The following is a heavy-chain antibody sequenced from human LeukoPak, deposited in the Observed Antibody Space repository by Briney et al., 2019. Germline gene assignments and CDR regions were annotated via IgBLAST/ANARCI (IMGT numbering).Heavy chain of an antibody. Sequence: GGSLRLSCAASGFTFNTHLMHWVRQAPGKGLMWVSHVHDDGSRTTYADSVKGRFTISRDNAKNMVYLQMDSLRVDDTAIYYCTRDLGGIDYWGQGILVTVSS. CDR3: TRDLGGIDY. V-gene: IGHV3-74*01. CDR1: GFTFNTHL. CDR2: VHDDGSRT. J-gene: IGHJ4*02.